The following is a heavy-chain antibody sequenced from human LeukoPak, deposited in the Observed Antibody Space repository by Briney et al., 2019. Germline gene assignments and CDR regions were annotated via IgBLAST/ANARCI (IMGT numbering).Heavy chain of an antibody. CDR2: IYPGDSDT. J-gene: IGHJ4*02. CDR1: GYSFTSYW. V-gene: IGHV5-51*01. Sequence: GESLKISCKGSGYSFTSYWIGWVRQMPGKGLEWMGIIYPGDSDTRYSPSFQGQVTISADKSISTAYLQWSSLKASDTAMYYCARRLANGDYALGILDYWGQGTLVTVSS. D-gene: IGHD4-17*01. CDR3: ARRLANGDYALGILDY.